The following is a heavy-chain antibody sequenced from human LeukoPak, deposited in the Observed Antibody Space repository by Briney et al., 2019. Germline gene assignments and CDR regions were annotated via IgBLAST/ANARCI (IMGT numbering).Heavy chain of an antibody. CDR1: GGSFSGYY. CDR2: IYYSGST. D-gene: IGHD3-22*01. Sequence: SETLSLTCAVYGGSFSGYYWSWIRQPPGKGLEWIGYIYYSGSTYYNPSLKSRVTISVDTSKNQFSLKLSSVTAADTAVYYCARDLPPEGYSSGYEYAFDIWGQGTMVTVSS. CDR3: ARDLPPEGYSSGYEYAFDI. V-gene: IGHV4-34*09. J-gene: IGHJ3*02.